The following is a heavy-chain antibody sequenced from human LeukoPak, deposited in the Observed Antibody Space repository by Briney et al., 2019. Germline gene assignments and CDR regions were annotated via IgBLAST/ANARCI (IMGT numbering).Heavy chain of an antibody. V-gene: IGHV4-34*01. CDR1: GGSFSGYY. CDR2: INHSGST. CDR3: AVSVAVEYFQH. J-gene: IGHJ1*01. D-gene: IGHD2-15*01. Sequence: SETLSLTCAVYGGSFSGYYRSWIRQPPGKGLEWIGEINHSGSTNYNPSLKSRVTISVDTSKNQFSLKLSSVTAADTAVYYCAVSVAVEYFQHWGQGTLVTVSS.